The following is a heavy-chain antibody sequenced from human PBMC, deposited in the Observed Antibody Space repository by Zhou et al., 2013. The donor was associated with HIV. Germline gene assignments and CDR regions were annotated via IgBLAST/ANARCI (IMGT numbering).Heavy chain of an antibody. CDR3: ARDIPYRS. Sequence: QVQLQQWGAGLLKPSETLSLTCAVYGGSFSGYYWSWIRQPPGKGLEWIGEINHSGSSNYNPSLKSRVTISVDTSKNQFSLKLTSVTAADTAVYYCARDIPYRSWGQGTLVTVSS. V-gene: IGHV4-34*01. J-gene: IGHJ5*02. CDR1: GGSFSGYY. CDR2: INHSGSS.